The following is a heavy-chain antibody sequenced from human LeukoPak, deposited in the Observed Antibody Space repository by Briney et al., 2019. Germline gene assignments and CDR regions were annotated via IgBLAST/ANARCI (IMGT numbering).Heavy chain of an antibody. CDR3: ARETLWFGEPPGPFDY. CDR1: GGSISRYY. CDR2: IYYNGST. Sequence: PSETLSLTCSVSGGSISRYYWSWIRQPPGKGLGWIGYIYYNGSTNYNPSLKSRVTISVDTSKNQFSLKLSSVTAADTAVYYCARETLWFGEPPGPFDYWGQGTLVTVS. D-gene: IGHD3-10*01. V-gene: IGHV4-59*01. J-gene: IGHJ4*02.